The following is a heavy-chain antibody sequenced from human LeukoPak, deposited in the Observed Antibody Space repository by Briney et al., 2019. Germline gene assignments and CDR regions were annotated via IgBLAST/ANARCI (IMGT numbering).Heavy chain of an antibody. D-gene: IGHD5-24*01. CDR1: GYSFTSYW. Sequence: GESLKISCKGSGYSFTSYWIGWVRQMPGKGLEWMRSIYPGDSDTSYSPSFQGQVTISADKSISTAYLQLSSLNAADTAMYYCARGRERDFDYWGQGTLVTVSS. V-gene: IGHV5-51*01. J-gene: IGHJ4*02. CDR3: ARGRERDFDY. CDR2: IYPGDSDT.